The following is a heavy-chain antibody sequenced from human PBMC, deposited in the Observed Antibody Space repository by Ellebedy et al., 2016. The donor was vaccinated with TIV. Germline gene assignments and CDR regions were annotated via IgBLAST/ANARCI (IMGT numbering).Heavy chain of an antibody. J-gene: IGHJ6*02. D-gene: IGHD3-10*01. CDR2: FSAYRGNT. CDR1: GYTYLDYD. V-gene: IGHV1-18*01. Sequence: AASVKVSCKSSGYTYLDYDIHWVRQAPGQGLDWMGWFSAYRGNTNYAYNVQGRVTMTTETPTDTDYMELRGLRSDDTAVYYCARYPGSGTYYRNGMDVWGQGTTVTVSS. CDR3: ARYPGSGTYYRNGMDV.